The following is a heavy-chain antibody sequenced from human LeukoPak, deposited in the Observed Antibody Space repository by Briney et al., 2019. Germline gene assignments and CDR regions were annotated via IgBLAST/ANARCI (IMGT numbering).Heavy chain of an antibody. CDR1: GYSFTSYW. D-gene: IGHD6-19*01. J-gene: IGHJ6*03. CDR3: ARQTYSSGWVRGYYYYYMDV. V-gene: IGHV5-51*01. CDR2: IYPGDSDT. Sequence: GESLQISCKGSGYSFTSYWIGWVRQLPGKGLEWMGIIYPGDSDTRYSPSFQGQVTISADKSISTAYLQWSSLKASDTAMYYCARQTYSSGWVRGYYYYYMDVWGKGTTVTVSS.